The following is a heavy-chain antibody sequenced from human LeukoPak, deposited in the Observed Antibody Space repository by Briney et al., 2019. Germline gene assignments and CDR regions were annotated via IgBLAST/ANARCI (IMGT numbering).Heavy chain of an antibody. CDR2: FDPEDGGT. D-gene: IGHD6-6*01. CDR1: GYTLTELS. CDR3: ATPSIAAHRKYYYYYYGMDV. J-gene: IGHJ6*02. Sequence: ASVKVSCKVSGYTLTELSMHWVRQAPGKGLEWMGGFDPEDGGTIYAQKFQGRVTMTEDTSTDTAYMELSSLRSEDTAVYYCATPSIAAHRKYYYYYYGMDVWGQGTTVTVSS. V-gene: IGHV1-24*01.